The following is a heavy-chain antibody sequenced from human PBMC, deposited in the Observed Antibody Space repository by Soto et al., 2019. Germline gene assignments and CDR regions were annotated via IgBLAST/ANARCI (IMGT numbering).Heavy chain of an antibody. J-gene: IGHJ4*02. V-gene: IGHV3-30*18. CDR1: GFTFSSYG. Sequence: QVQLVESGGGVVQPGRSLRLSCAASGFTFSSYGMHWVRQAPGKGLEWVAVISYDGSNKYYADSVKGRFTISRDNSKNTLYLQMNSLRAEDTAVYYCAKDLTLEWSPDYWGQGTLVTVSS. CDR2: ISYDGSNK. D-gene: IGHD3-3*01. CDR3: AKDLTLEWSPDY.